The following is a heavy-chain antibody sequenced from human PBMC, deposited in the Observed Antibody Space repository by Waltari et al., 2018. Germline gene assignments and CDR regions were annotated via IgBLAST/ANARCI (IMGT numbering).Heavy chain of an antibody. D-gene: IGHD3-10*01. CDR2: SNRDGSN. J-gene: IGHJ6*02. CDR3: ARVGDYHGSGRFGLDV. V-gene: IGHV4-34*01. Sequence: QVQLQQWGAGLLKPSETLSLTCAVYGGSFCGSFSSWSRQSPGKGLEWIGHSNRDGSNKFNPSLKSRVAMSVDTIKSQISLRLSSVTAADAAVYYCARVGDYHGSGRFGLDVWGQGTRVTVSS. CDR1: GGSFCGSF.